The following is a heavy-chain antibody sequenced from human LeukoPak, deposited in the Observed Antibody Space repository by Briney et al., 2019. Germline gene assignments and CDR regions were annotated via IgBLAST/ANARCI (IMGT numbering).Heavy chain of an antibody. CDR1: RGTFSSSA. CDR2: IIPIFGTA. J-gene: IGHJ3*02. D-gene: IGHD3-3*01. CDR3: ARSEFFFAFDI. Sequence: ASVKVSCNASRGTFSSSAISWVRQAPGQGLEWMGGIIPIFGTANYAQKFQGRVTITTDESTSTAYMELNSLRSEDTAVYYCARSEFFFAFDIWGQGTMVTVSS. V-gene: IGHV1-69*05.